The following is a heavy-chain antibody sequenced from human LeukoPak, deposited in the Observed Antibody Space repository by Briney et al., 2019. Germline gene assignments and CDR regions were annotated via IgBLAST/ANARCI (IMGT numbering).Heavy chain of an antibody. CDR2: IKQDGSEK. J-gene: IGHJ4*02. D-gene: IGHD6-13*01. CDR1: GFTFSSYW. Sequence: PGGSLRLSCAASGFTFSSYWMSWVRQAPGKGLEGVANIKQDGSEKYYVDSVKGRFTISRDNAKNSLYLQMNSLRAEDTAVYYCARREGWSSSLGYYFDYWGQGTLVTVSS. CDR3: ARREGWSSSLGYYFDY. V-gene: IGHV3-7*01.